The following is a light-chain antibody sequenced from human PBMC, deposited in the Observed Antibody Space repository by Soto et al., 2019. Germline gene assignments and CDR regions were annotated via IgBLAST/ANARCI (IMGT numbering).Light chain of an antibody. J-gene: IGKJ2*01. Sequence: DIQMTQSPSSLSASVGDRVTITRRASQNISIYLNWYQQNPGKAPKLLIYASSSLQSGVPSRFSASGSETDFTLTISSLQPEDIASYYCQQSYSAPYTFGQGTKVDIK. V-gene: IGKV1-39*01. CDR1: QNISIY. CDR3: QQSYSAPYT. CDR2: ASS.